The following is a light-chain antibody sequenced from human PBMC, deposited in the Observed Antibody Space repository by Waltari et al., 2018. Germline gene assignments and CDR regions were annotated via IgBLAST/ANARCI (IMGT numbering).Light chain of an antibody. CDR2: DVT. Sequence: QSALTQPASVSESPGQSITISCTGTSSDIGAYNYVFWYQQHPGKAPKLMISDVTNRPSWVSTRFPGSKSGRLASRTFCALRAAYESGCYCPSYPGSNTWGCGGCTTLTVL. CDR3: PSYPGSNTWG. CDR1: SSDIGAYNY. V-gene: IGLV2-14*03. J-gene: IGLJ3*02.